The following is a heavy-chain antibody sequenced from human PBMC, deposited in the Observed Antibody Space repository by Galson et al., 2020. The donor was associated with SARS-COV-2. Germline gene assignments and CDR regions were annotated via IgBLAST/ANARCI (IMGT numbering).Heavy chain of an antibody. CDR1: GFTFSSNG. CDR2: ISGSGGST. J-gene: IGHJ4*02. CDR3: AKKVDNWNYDSCFDY. D-gene: IGHD1-7*01. Sequence: GETLRLSCAASGFTFSSNGMSWVRQAPGKGLEWDSNISGSGGSTYYADSVKGRFTFSRDNSKNTLYLQMNSLRAGDTAVYDCAKKVDNWNYDSCFDYWGQGSLVTVSS. V-gene: IGHV3-23*01.